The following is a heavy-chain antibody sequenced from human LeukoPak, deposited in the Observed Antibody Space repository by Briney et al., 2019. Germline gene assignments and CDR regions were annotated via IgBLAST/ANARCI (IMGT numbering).Heavy chain of an antibody. CDR2: IYPGDSDT. V-gene: IGHV5-51*01. D-gene: IGHD3-3*01. CDR3: ARQYYDFWSGYYSPGSYYMDV. Sequence: GESLKISCKGSGYSFTSYWIGWVRQMPGKGLEWMGIIYPGDSDTRYSPSFQGQVTISADKSISTAYLQWSSLKASDTAMYYCARQYYDFWSGYYSPGSYYMDVWGKGTTVTVSS. J-gene: IGHJ6*03. CDR1: GYSFTSYW.